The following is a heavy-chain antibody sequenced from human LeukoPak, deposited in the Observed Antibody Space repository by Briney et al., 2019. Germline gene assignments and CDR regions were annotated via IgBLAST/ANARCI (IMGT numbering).Heavy chain of an antibody. V-gene: IGHV3-73*01. D-gene: IGHD6-19*01. CDR2: IRSKANSYAT. CDR1: GFTFSGSA. CDR3: TSALEPYSSGWFFDY. Sequence: GGSLRLSCAASGFTFSGSAMHWARQASGKGQEWVGRIRSKANSYATAYAASVKGRFTISRDDSKNTAYLQMNSLKTEDTAVYYCTSALEPYSSGWFFDYWGQGTLVTVSX. J-gene: IGHJ4*02.